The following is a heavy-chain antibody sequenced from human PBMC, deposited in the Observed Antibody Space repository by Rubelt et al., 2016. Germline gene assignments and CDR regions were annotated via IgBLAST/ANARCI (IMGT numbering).Heavy chain of an antibody. V-gene: IGHV4-39*07. Sequence: QLQLQESGPGLVKPSETLSLTCTVSGGSISSSSYYWGWIRQPPGKGLEWIGSIYYSGSTYYNPSLKCRVTISVVTSKNQFSLKLCSVTAADTAVYYCASDRITMIVVDRANAFDIWGQGTMVTVSS. D-gene: IGHD3-22*01. J-gene: IGHJ3*02. CDR2: IYYSGST. CDR3: ASDRITMIVVDRANAFDI. CDR1: GGSISSSSYY.